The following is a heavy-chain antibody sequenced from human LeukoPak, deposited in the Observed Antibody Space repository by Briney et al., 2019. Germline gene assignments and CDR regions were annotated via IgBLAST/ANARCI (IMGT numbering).Heavy chain of an antibody. D-gene: IGHD3-22*01. CDR2: IKSKADGGIS. V-gene: IGHV3-15*01. Sequence: GGSLRLSCAASGFTFSSYSINWVRQAPGKGLEWVGRIKSKADGGISDYAKPVKGRFTFSRDDSKNTLYLLMNSLKTEDTAVYYCTTTYHYDSSPGSFDYWGQGTLVTVSS. CDR3: TTTYHYDSSPGSFDY. CDR1: GFTFSSYS. J-gene: IGHJ4*02.